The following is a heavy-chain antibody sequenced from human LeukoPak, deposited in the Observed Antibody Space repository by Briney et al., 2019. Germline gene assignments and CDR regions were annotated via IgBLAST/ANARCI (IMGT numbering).Heavy chain of an antibody. D-gene: IGHD1-1*01. V-gene: IGHV4-59*08. CDR3: ARWNEGLDY. CDR1: RGSINYFY. CDR2: IYYTGAT. J-gene: IGHJ4*02. Sequence: SETLSLTCTVSRGSINYFYWGWIRQPPGKGLEFIAHIYYTGATDYNRSLQSRVSISVDTAKNQLSLRLNSVTAADTAVYYCARWNEGLDYWGQGTLVTVSS.